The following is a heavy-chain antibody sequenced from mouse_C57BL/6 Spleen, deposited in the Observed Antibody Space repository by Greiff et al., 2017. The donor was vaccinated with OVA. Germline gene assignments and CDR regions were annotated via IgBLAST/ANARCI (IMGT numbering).Heavy chain of an antibody. CDR2: IYPGDGDT. Sequence: QVQLQQSGPELVKPGASVKISCKASGYAFSSSWMNWVKQRPGKGLEWIGRIYPGDGDTNYNGKFKGKATLTADKSSSTAYMQLSSLTSEDSAVYFCARSIYYGNYEWFAYWGQGTLVTVSA. V-gene: IGHV1-82*01. CDR1: GYAFSSSW. J-gene: IGHJ3*01. D-gene: IGHD2-1*01. CDR3: ARSIYYGNYEWFAY.